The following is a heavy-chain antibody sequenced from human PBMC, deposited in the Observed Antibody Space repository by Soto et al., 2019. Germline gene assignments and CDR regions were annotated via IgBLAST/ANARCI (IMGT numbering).Heavy chain of an antibody. D-gene: IGHD3-3*01. CDR3: ARLRFLEWLPYPYFDY. J-gene: IGHJ4*02. CDR2: IYSGGST. V-gene: IGHV3-53*01. Sequence: GGSLRLSCAASGFTVSNNYMSWVRQAPGKGLEWVSIIYSGGSTYYADSVKGRFTISRDNSKNTLYLQMNSLRAEDTAVYYCARLRFLEWLPYPYFDYWGQGTLVTVSS. CDR1: GFTVSNNY.